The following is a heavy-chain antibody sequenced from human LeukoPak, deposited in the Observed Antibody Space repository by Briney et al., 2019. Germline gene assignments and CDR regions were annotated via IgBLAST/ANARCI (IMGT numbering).Heavy chain of an antibody. Sequence: HSGGSLRLSCAASVFSFSSYLMSWVRQVPGKGPEWVANIKPDGSEKYYVDSVKGRFMVSRDNAKNSLYLQMNSLRAEDTDMYYCAEGSNDGDSSFWGQGTLVTVSS. CDR2: IKPDGSEK. CDR3: AEGSNDGDSSF. CDR1: VFSFSSYL. J-gene: IGHJ4*02. D-gene: IGHD4-17*01. V-gene: IGHV3-7*01.